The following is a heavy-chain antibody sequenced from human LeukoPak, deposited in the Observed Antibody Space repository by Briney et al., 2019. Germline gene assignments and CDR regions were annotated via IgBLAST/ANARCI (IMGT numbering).Heavy chain of an antibody. CDR3: ATEVGRDGQAYLDY. J-gene: IGHJ4*02. CDR1: GFTFSSYG. D-gene: IGHD1-26*01. Sequence: GSLRLSCAASGFTFSSYGMHWVRQAPGKGLEWVAFIRYDGSNKYYADSVKGRFTISRDNSKNTLYLQMNSLRAEDTAVYYCATEVGRDGQAYLDYWGQGTLVTVSS. CDR2: IRYDGSNK. V-gene: IGHV3-30*02.